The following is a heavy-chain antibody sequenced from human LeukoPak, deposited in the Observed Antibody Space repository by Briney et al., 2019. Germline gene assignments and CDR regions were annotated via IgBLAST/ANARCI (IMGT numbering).Heavy chain of an antibody. CDR1: GFTFNTTA. CDR2: ISGTGGTT. CDR3: VRETTSNYGAFDL. V-gene: IGHV3-23*01. Sequence: PGGSLRLSCAASGFTFNTTAMSWVRQSPGKGLNWVSAISGTGGTTYYADSVKGRFTISRDNSKSTVYVQMNSLRAEDTAVYYCVRETTSNYGAFDLWGQGTLVTVSS. D-gene: IGHD3-9*01. J-gene: IGHJ3*01.